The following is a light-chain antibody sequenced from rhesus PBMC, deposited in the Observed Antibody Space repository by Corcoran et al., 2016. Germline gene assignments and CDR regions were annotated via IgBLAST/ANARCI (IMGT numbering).Light chain of an antibody. CDR3: SSYVDSNFI. CDR1: SSDIGRLDY. CDR2: AVT. Sequence: QAALTQRPSVSASPGQSVTISCTGTSSDIGRLDYVSWYQQYPGKTPKLMIYAVTTRSSGVSDRVSGSKSGNAASLTISGLQAEDEADYYCSSYVDSNFIFGGGTRLTVL. J-gene: IGLJ1*01. V-gene: IGLV2-23*01.